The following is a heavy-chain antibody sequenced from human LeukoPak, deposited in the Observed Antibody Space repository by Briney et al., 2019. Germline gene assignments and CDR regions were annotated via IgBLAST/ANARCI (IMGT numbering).Heavy chain of an antibody. CDR3: VRNIAARQRDAFDI. J-gene: IGHJ3*02. V-gene: IGHV1-18*01. CDR1: GYTFTSYG. Sequence: GASVKVSCTASGYTFTSYGFSWVRQAPGQGLEWMGWISAYNGDTNYAQKLQGRVTMTTDTSTSTAYMELRSLRSDDTAVYYCVRNIAARQRDAFDIWGQGTMVTVSS. CDR2: ISAYNGDT. D-gene: IGHD6-6*01.